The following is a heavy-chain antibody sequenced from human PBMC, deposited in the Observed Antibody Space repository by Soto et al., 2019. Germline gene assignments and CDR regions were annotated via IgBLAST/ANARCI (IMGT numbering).Heavy chain of an antibody. D-gene: IGHD3-9*01. V-gene: IGHV4-61*01. CDR1: GGSISSSSYY. J-gene: IGHJ6*02. CDR2: IYYSGST. Sequence: SETLSLTCTVSGGSISSSSYYRGWIRQPPGKGLEWIGYIYYSGSTNYNPSLKSRVTISVDTSKNQFSLKLSSVTAADTAVYYCARDRTGHGMDVWGQGTTVTVSS. CDR3: ARDRTGHGMDV.